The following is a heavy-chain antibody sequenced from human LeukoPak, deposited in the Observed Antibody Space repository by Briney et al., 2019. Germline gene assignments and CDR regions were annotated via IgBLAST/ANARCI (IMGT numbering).Heavy chain of an antibody. V-gene: IGHV3-23*01. CDR3: AKDPGWFDS. J-gene: IGHJ5*01. CDR1: GFTVSSNY. CDR2: ITTSGATT. Sequence: GGSLRLSCAASGFTVSSNYMSWARQAPGKGLEWVSAITTSGATTYYADSVKGRFTISRDNSKNMLYLQMNSLRAEDTAVYYCAKDPGWFDSWGQGTLVTVSS.